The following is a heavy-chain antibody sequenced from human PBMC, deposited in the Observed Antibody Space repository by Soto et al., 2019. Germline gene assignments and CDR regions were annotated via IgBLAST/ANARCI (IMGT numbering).Heavy chain of an antibody. D-gene: IGHD2-21*02. V-gene: IGHV3-15*01. J-gene: IGHJ4*02. Sequence: EVQLVESGGGLVKPGGSLRLSCTASGFTFSDAWMSWVRQAPGEGLEWVGRIKSKADGGTTDYAAPVRGRFTISRDDSKNTLYLQMNSLKTEDTAVYYCXXXIVXXTAIYXYFVYWGQGTLVTVSS. CDR3: XXXIVXXTAIYXYFVY. CDR2: IKSKADGGTT. CDR1: GFTFSDAW.